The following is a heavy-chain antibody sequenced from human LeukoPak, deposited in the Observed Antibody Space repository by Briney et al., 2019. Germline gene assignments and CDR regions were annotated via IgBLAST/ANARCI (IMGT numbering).Heavy chain of an antibody. V-gene: IGHV1-18*04. CDR1: GYTFTGYC. CDR3: VREVSAANAGYMDV. D-gene: IGHD6-13*01. CDR2: ISVFYGHT. Sequence: ASVKVSCKASGYTFTGYCMHWVRQAPGQGLEWMGWISVFYGHTNYSQNFQGRLTMTTHTSTSTAYLELRSLRSDDTAVYYCVREVSAANAGYMDVWGTGTTVTVSS. J-gene: IGHJ6*03.